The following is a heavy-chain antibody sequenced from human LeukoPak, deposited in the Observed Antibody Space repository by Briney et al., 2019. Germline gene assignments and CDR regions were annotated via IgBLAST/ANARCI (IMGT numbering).Heavy chain of an antibody. J-gene: IGHJ4*02. V-gene: IGHV3-30-3*01. CDR1: GFTFSSYA. CDR3: ARERVSLLWFGELPDY. CDR2: ISYDGSNK. Sequence: PGGSLRLSCAASGFTFSSYAMHWVRQAPGKGLEWVAVISYDGSNKYYADSVKGRFTISRDNSKNTLYLQMNSLRAEDTAVYYCARERVSLLWFGELPDYWGQGTLVTVSS. D-gene: IGHD3-10*01.